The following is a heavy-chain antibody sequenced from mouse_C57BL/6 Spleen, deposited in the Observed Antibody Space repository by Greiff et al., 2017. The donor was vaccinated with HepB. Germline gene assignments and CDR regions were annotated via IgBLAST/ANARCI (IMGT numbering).Heavy chain of an antibody. CDR2: INPNYGTT. D-gene: IGHD1-1*01. CDR1: GEELKDDE. V-gene: IGHV1-39*01. J-gene: IGHJ2*01. Sequence: EGEKKGEEGKREGKEEGEELKDDERTRGKKSNGKSLDWMGVINPNYGTTSYNQKFKGKATLTVDQSSSTAYMQLNSLTSEDSAVYYCARNYYYGSSPYYFDYWGQGTTLTVSS. CDR3: ARNYYYGSSPYYFDY.